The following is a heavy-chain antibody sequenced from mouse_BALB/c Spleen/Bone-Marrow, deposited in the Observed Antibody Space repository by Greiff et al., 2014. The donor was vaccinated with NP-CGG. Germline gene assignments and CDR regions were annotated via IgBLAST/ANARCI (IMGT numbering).Heavy chain of an antibody. CDR3: ARDGSSYEGNYFDY. Sequence: EVQLVESGGGLVQPGGSLKLSCAASGFPFSSYGMSWVRPTPDKRLELVATINSNGGSTYYPDSVKGRFTISRDNAKNTLYLQMSSLKSEDTAMYYCARDGSSYEGNYFDYWGQGTTLTVSS. V-gene: IGHV5-6-3*01. CDR2: INSNGGST. CDR1: GFPFSSYG. D-gene: IGHD1-1*01. J-gene: IGHJ2*01.